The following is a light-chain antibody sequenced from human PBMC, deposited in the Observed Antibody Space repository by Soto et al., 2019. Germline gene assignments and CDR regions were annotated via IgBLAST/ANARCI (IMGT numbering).Light chain of an antibody. CDR1: QSVSSY. CDR2: DAS. V-gene: IGKV3-11*01. Sequence: ELVLTQSPATLSLPPAERATLSCRASQSVSSYLAWYQQKPGQAPRLLIYDASNRATGIPARFSGSESWTDFTLTSSSLVPEDFAVYYCEQRSNWRLTVGGGTKVEIK. CDR3: EQRSNWRLT. J-gene: IGKJ4*01.